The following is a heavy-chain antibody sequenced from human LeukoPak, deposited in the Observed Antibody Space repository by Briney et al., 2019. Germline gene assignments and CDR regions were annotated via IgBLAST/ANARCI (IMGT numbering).Heavy chain of an antibody. CDR3: ARCGPTNWFDP. V-gene: IGHV4-34*01. CDR1: GGSFSGYY. CDR2: INHSGST. Sequence: SETLSLACAVYGGSFSGYYWSWIRQPPGKGLEWIGEINHSGSTNYNPSLKSRVTISVDTSKNQFSLKLSSVTAADTAVYYCARCGPTNWFDPWGQGTLVTVSS. D-gene: IGHD2-21*01. J-gene: IGHJ5*02.